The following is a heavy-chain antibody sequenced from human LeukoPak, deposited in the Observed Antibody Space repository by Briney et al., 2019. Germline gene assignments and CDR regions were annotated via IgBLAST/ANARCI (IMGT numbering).Heavy chain of an antibody. CDR2: IYTSGRT. CDR3: ARRSIAAAGRQFDY. D-gene: IGHD6-13*01. J-gene: IGHJ4*02. CDR1: GGSISSDNYS. V-gene: IGHV4-61*02. Sequence: TSETLSLTCTVSGGSISSDNYSWSWIRQPAGKGLEWIGRIYTSGRTYYNPSLKSRVTISVDTSKNQFSLKLSSVTAADTAVYYCARRSIAAAGRQFDYWGQGTLVTVSS.